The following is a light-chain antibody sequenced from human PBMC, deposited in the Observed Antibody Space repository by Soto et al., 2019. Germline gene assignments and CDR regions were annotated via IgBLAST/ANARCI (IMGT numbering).Light chain of an antibody. CDR2: GAF. V-gene: IGKV3-20*01. CDR1: QNVRSNY. Sequence: EIVLTQSPGTLSLSPGERATLSCRASQNVRSNYLAWYQQRPGQAPRLLMYGAFIRATGIPDRISGSGSGTDFTVTIIRLEPEDFAVYYCQYYGGYYGSSPRYTFGQGTKVDIK. CDR3: QYYGGYYGSSPRYT. J-gene: IGKJ2*01.